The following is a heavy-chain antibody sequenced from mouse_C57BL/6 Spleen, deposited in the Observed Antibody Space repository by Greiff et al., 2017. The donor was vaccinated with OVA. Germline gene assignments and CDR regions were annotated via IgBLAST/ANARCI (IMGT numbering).Heavy chain of an antibody. V-gene: IGHV1-50*01. CDR2: IDPSDSYT. CDR1: GYTFTSYW. Sequence: QVQLQQPGAELVKPGASVKLSCKASGYTFTSYWMQWVKQRPGQGLEWIGEIDPSDSYTNYNQKFKGKATLTVDTSSSTAYMQLSSLTSEDSAVYYCARQDDGYYYYYAMDYWGQGTSVTVSS. J-gene: IGHJ4*01. CDR3: ARQDDGYYYYYAMDY. D-gene: IGHD2-3*01.